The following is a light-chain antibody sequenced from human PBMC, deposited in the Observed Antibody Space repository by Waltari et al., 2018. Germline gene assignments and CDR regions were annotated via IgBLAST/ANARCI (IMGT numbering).Light chain of an antibody. V-gene: IGLV2-23*02. CDR1: KDNIWSTHL. J-gene: IGLJ1*01. CDR2: ELT. CDR3: CTFAGYGMYV. Sequence: QSALTQPASVSGSPGQSITISCTGTKDNIWSTHLVSWYQRHPGKAPKLILYELTKRPAGVSGSFSGSKAGNTASLTTSGLQAEDEGDFYCCTFAGYGMYVFGTGTVVTGL.